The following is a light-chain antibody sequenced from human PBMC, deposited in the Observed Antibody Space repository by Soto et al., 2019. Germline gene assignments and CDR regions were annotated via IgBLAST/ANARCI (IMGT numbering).Light chain of an antibody. CDR3: QRYNIWLFT. V-gene: IGKV3-15*01. J-gene: IGKJ4*01. Sequence: SVLNGERATLSWRSSQSVSDNVAGYRQKPGQAPRLLIYGASTRATGIPARVSGSGSGTEFTLTISSLQSEDFAVYYCQRYNIWLFTSGGLTKV. CDR2: GAS. CDR1: QSVSDN.